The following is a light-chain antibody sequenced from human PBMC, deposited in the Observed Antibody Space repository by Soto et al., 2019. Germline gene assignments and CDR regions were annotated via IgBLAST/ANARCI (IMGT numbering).Light chain of an antibody. V-gene: IGLV2-23*01. CDR2: EGS. CDR1: SSDVGSYNL. Sequence: QSALTQPASVSGSPGQSITISCTGTSSDVGSYNLVSWYQQHPGKAPKLMIYEGSKRPSGVSNRFSGSKSGNTASLTISGLQAEDEADYYCSTWDVSLNGWVFGGGTKVTVL. CDR3: STWDVSLNGWV. J-gene: IGLJ3*02.